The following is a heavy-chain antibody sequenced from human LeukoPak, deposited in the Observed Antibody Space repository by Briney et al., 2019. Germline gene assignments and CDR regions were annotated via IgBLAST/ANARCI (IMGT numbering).Heavy chain of an antibody. J-gene: IGHJ4*02. V-gene: IGHV3-30*04. CDR3: ARDLKSGSGSSMGDYYFDY. CDR1: GFTFSSYA. D-gene: IGHD3-10*01. CDR2: ISYGGSNK. Sequence: PGGSLRLSCAASGFTFSSYAMSWVRQAPGKGLEWVAVISYGGSNKYYADSVKGRFTISRDNSKNTLYLQMNSLRAEDTAVYYCARDLKSGSGSSMGDYYFDYWGQGTLVTVSS.